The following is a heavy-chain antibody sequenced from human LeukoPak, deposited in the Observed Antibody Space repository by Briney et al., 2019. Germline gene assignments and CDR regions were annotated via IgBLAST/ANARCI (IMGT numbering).Heavy chain of an antibody. V-gene: IGHV3-23*01. CDR2: ISGSGGST. J-gene: IGHJ4*02. Sequence: PGGSLRLSCAASGFTFSSYAMSWVRQAPGKGLEWVSAISGSGGSTYYADSVKGRFTISRDNSKNTLYLQMSSLRAEDTAVYYCAIRPWYYYDSSGYYAYWGQGTLVTVSS. D-gene: IGHD3-22*01. CDR1: GFTFSSYA. CDR3: AIRPWYYYDSSGYYAY.